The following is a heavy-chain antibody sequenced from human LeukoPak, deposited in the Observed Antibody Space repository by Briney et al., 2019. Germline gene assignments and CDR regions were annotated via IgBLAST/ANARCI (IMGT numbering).Heavy chain of an antibody. D-gene: IGHD3-16*02. CDR1: GGSISSGGYY. Sequence: PSETLSLTCTVSGGSISSGGYYWSWIRQHPGKGLEWIGYIYYSGSTYYNPSLKSRVTISVDTSKNQFSLKLSSVTAADTAVYYCARPQSNRSYRRHDAFDIWGQGTMVTVSS. J-gene: IGHJ3*02. CDR3: ARPQSNRSYRRHDAFDI. V-gene: IGHV4-31*03. CDR2: IYYSGST.